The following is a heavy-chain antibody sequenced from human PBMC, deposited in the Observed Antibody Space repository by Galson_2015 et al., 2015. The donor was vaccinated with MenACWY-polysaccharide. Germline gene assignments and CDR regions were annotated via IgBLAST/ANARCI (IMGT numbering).Heavy chain of an antibody. CDR2: ISGSNGNT. V-gene: IGHV1-18*01. CDR3: ARDFTKYERGSGRFDL. D-gene: IGHD3-10*01. Sequence: SVKVSCKASGYTFTSYGISWVRQAPGQGLEWMGWISGSNGNTNYAQKLQGRVIMTTDTSTTTAYMELRSLRSDDTAVYYCARDFTKYERGSGRFDLWGQGTLVTVSS. J-gene: IGHJ4*02. CDR1: GYTFTSYG.